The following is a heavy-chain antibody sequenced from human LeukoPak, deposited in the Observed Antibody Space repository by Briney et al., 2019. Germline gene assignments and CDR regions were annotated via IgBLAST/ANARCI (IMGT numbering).Heavy chain of an antibody. CDR3: ARSPKGGYRYDETDY. CDR1: GGSTSSYY. Sequence: SETLSLTCTVSGGSTSSYYWSWIRQPPGKGLEWIGYIYYSGSTNYNPSLKSRVTISVDTSKNQFSLKLSSMTAADTAVYYCARSPKGGYRYDETDYWGQGTLVTVSS. CDR2: IYYSGST. D-gene: IGHD5-12*01. J-gene: IGHJ4*02. V-gene: IGHV4-59*01.